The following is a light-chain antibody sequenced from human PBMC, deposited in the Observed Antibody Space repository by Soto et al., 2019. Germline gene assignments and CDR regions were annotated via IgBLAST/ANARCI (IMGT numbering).Light chain of an antibody. CDR2: GNS. J-gene: IGLJ2*01. V-gene: IGLV1-40*01. CDR1: SSNIGAGYD. Sequence: QSVLTQPPSVSGAPGQRVTISCTWSSSNIGAGYDVHWYQQLPGTATKLLIYGNSNRPSGVPDRFSGSKSGTSASLAITGLQAEDEADYYCQSYDSSLSGHVVFGGGTKLTVL. CDR3: QSYDSSLSGHVV.